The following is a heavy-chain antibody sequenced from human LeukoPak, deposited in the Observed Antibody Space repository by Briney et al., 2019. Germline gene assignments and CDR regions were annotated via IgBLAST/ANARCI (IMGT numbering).Heavy chain of an antibody. J-gene: IGHJ4*02. CDR2: ISAYNGNT. V-gene: IGHV1-18*01. Sequence: ASVKVSCKASGYTFTGYGLRWVRQAPGQGLEWMGWISAYNGNTNYAQKFQGRVTITTDTSTSTAYMEKRRVRSDDTAVCYCARDLTRVTNYFDYWGQGTLVTVSS. D-gene: IGHD4-17*01. CDR3: ARDLTRVTNYFDY. CDR1: GYTFTGYG.